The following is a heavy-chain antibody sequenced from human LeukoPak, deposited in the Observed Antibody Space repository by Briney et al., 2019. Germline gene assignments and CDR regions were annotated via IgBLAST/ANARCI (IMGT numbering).Heavy chain of an antibody. Sequence: GGSLRLSCAASGFTFSSYSMNWVRQAPGKGLEWVSYISSSSSTIYYADSVKGRFTISRDNAKNSLYLQMNSLRAEDTAVYYCARRLAVAGNKAFDYWGQGTLVTVSS. CDR1: GFTFSSYS. CDR2: ISSSSSTI. J-gene: IGHJ4*02. CDR3: ARRLAVAGNKAFDY. V-gene: IGHV3-48*01. D-gene: IGHD6-19*01.